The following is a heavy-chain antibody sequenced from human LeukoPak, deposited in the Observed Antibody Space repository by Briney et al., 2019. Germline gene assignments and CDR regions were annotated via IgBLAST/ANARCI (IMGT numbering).Heavy chain of an antibody. Sequence: SETLSLTCTVSGGSISSYYWSWIRQPPGKGLEWIGYIYYSGSTNHNPSLKSRVTISVDTSKNQFSLKLSSVTAADTAVYYCARGYSYGSNWFDPWGQGTLVTVSS. V-gene: IGHV4-59*08. J-gene: IGHJ5*02. CDR2: IYYSGST. CDR1: GGSISSYY. CDR3: ARGYSYGSNWFDP. D-gene: IGHD5-18*01.